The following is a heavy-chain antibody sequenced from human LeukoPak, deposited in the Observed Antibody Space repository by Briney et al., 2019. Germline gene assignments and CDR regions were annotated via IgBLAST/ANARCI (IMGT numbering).Heavy chain of an antibody. Sequence: GGSLRLSCAASGFTFSSYAMNWVRQAPGKGLEWVSAISGSGGSTYYADSVKGRFTISRDNSKDTLYLQMNSLKADDTALYYCAKASTLGYSSSWYLDYWGRGTLVTVSS. D-gene: IGHD6-13*01. V-gene: IGHV3-23*01. CDR1: GFTFSSYA. J-gene: IGHJ4*02. CDR3: AKASTLGYSSSWYLDY. CDR2: ISGSGGST.